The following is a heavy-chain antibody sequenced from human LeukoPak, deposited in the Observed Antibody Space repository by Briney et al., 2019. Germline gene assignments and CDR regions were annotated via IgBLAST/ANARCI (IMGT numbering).Heavy chain of an antibody. Sequence: GESLRLSCAASGLTFQNTWMHWIRQAPGKGLVWVSRITGDGITTTYADSVKGRFTISRDNAKNTLYLQMNSLRAEDTAVYYCARIARMATIYSFYFDYWGQGTLVTVSS. J-gene: IGHJ4*02. V-gene: IGHV3-74*01. D-gene: IGHD5-12*01. CDR3: ARIARMATIYSFYFDY. CDR1: GLTFQNTW. CDR2: ITGDGITT.